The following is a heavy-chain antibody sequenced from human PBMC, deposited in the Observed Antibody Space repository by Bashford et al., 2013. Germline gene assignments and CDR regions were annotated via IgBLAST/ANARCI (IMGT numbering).Heavy chain of an antibody. CDR3: ARQSRAGGGQYRFDP. V-gene: IGHV4-4*07. J-gene: IGHJ5*02. D-gene: IGHD2-8*02. CDR1: GDSISSYY. CDR2: LYTSGAA. Sequence: SETLSLTCTVSGDSISSYYWSWIRQPAGKGLEWIARLYTSGAARNNPSLNSRVTMSVDTSKIQFSLKLTSVTAADTAVYYCARQSRAGGGQYRFDPWGQGTLVTVSS.